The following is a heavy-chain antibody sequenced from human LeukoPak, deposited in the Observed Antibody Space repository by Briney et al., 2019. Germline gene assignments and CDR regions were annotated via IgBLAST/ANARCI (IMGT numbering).Heavy chain of an antibody. CDR3: ARDLGAPDY. J-gene: IGHJ4*02. D-gene: IGHD3-10*01. V-gene: IGHV4-39*07. Sequence: PSETLSLTCTVSGGSISSSSYYWGWIRQPPGKGLEWIGSTYYSGSTYYSPSLKSRVTISVDTSKNQFSLKLSSVTAADTAVYYCARDLGAPDYWGQGTLVTVSS. CDR2: TYYSGST. CDR1: GGSISSSSYY.